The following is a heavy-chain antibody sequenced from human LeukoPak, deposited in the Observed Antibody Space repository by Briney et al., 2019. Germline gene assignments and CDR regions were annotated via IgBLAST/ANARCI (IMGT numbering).Heavy chain of an antibody. Sequence: PSETLSLTCTVSGGSISSSSYYWSWIRQPAGKGLEWIGRIYTSGSTNYNPSLKSRVTISVDTSKNQFSLKLSSVTAADTAVYYCARASPPFGELPDYWGQGTLVTVSS. CDR2: IYTSGST. CDR1: GGSISSSSYY. D-gene: IGHD3-10*01. J-gene: IGHJ4*02. CDR3: ARASPPFGELPDY. V-gene: IGHV4-61*02.